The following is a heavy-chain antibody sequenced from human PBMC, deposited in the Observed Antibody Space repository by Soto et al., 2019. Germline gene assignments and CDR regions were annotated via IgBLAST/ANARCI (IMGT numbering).Heavy chain of an antibody. D-gene: IGHD4-17*01. CDR1: GGTFSSYA. CDR2: IIPIFGTA. V-gene: IGHV1-69*13. J-gene: IGHJ6*02. Sequence: ASVKVSCKASGGTFSSYAISWVRQAPGQGLEWMGGIIPIFGTASYAQKFQGRVTITADESTSTAYMELSSLRSEDTAVYYCARRFYGDYAYYYYGMDVWGQGTTVTVS. CDR3: ARRFYGDYAYYYYGMDV.